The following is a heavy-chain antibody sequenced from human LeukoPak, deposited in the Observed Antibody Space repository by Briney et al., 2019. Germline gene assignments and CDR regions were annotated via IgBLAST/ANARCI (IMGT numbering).Heavy chain of an antibody. CDR1: GGSIGTTNYY. J-gene: IGHJ6*03. CDR2: IHYSETT. D-gene: IGHD3-9*01. V-gene: IGHV4-39*01. CDR3: ARQRADYFYYYVDV. Sequence: KPSETLSLTCTVSGGSIGTTNYYWGWLRQPPGKGLEWIGSIHYSETTYDNPSLESRVTISIETSKNQFSLKLSSVTAADTAVYYCARQRADYFYYYVDVWGKGTTVTVS.